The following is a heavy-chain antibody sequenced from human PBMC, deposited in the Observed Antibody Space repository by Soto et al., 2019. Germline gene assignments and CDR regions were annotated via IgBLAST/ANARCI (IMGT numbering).Heavy chain of an antibody. J-gene: IGHJ6*02. CDR1: GFTFSSYG. D-gene: IGHD2-2*01. CDR2: ISYDGSNK. CDR3: AKGPAIVLVPAAMNYYYGMDA. V-gene: IGHV3-30*18. Sequence: QVQLVESGGGVVQPGRSLRLSCAASGFTFSSYGMHWVRQAPGKGLEWVAVISYDGSNKYYADSVKGRFTISRDNSKNTLYLQMNSLRAADTAVYYCAKGPAIVLVPAAMNYYYGMDAWGQGTTVTVSS.